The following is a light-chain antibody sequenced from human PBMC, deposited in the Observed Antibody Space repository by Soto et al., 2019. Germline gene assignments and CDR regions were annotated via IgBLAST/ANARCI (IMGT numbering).Light chain of an antibody. CDR2: NNE. CDR1: SSNIGSNT. V-gene: IGLV1-44*01. Sequence: QSVLTQPPSASGTPGQRVIISCSGSSSNIGSNTVNWYQQRPGTAPRLLIFNNERRPSGVPDRVSGSKSGTSASLAISGLQSDDEADYYCSSYAGSHNYVFGTGTKVTVL. J-gene: IGLJ1*01. CDR3: SSYAGSHNYV.